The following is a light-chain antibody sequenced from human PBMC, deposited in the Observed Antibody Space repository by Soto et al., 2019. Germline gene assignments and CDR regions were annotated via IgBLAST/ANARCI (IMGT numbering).Light chain of an antibody. V-gene: IGKV3-11*01. Sequence: EIVLTQSPATLSLSPGERATLSCRASQSVSSYLAWYQQKPGQAPRLLIYDASNRATGIPARFSGSVSGTDLTLTISSLEPEDFAVYYCQQRSNWYTFGQGTKLEIK. CDR1: QSVSSY. CDR2: DAS. CDR3: QQRSNWYT. J-gene: IGKJ2*01.